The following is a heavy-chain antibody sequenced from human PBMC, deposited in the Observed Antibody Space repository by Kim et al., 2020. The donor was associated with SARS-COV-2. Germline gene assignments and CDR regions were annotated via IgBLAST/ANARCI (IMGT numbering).Heavy chain of an antibody. Sequence: TYYADSVKGRFTISRDNSKNTLYLQMNSLRAEDTAVYYCAKFGGKIVADIWGQGTMVTVSS. D-gene: IGHD3-16*01. CDR3: AKFGGKIVADI. J-gene: IGHJ3*02. CDR2: T. V-gene: IGHV3-23*01.